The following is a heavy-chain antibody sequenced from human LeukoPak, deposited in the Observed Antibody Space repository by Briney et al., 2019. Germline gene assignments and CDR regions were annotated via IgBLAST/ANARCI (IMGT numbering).Heavy chain of an antibody. CDR3: ARSQSGVFDV. CDR2: ISSSSNNI. CDR1: GFTFSDYY. J-gene: IGHJ3*01. D-gene: IGHD2-15*01. Sequence: GALRLSCAASGFTFSDYYMTWIRQAPGKGLEWVSYISSSSNNIHYANSVRGRLTISRDNAKNSVYLQMNSLRPEDTALYYCARSQSGVFDVWGQGTMVIVSS. V-gene: IGHV3-11*04.